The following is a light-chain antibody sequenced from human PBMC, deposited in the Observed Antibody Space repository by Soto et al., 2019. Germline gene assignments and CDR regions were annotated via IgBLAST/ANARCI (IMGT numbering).Light chain of an antibody. CDR1: SSDVGGYNY. CDR3: TPYAGSNNFVV. J-gene: IGLJ2*01. Sequence: QSALTQPPSAYGSPGQSVPISCTGTSSDVGGYNYASWYQQHPGKAPKLMIYEVTKRPSGVPDRFSGSKSGNTASLTVSGLQAEDEADYYCTPYAGSNNFVVFGGGTKLTVL. V-gene: IGLV2-8*01. CDR2: EVT.